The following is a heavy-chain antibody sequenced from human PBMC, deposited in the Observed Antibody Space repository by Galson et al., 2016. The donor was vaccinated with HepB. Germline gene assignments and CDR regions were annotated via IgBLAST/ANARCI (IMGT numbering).Heavy chain of an antibody. D-gene: IGHD3-10*01. CDR3: AKDGLYYGSGSYGSVDY. Sequence: SLRLSCAASGFRFSSYAMHWVRQAPGKGLEWVAVISYDGSNKYYTDSVKGRFTISRDNSKNTLYLQMNSLRAEGRAVYYCAKDGLYYGSGSYGSVDYWGQGTLVTVSS. J-gene: IGHJ4*02. CDR1: GFRFSSYA. CDR2: ISYDGSNK. V-gene: IGHV3-30*18.